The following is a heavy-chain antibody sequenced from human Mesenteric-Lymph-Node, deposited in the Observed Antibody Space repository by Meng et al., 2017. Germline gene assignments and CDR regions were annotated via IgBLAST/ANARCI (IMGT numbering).Heavy chain of an antibody. CDR3: AKRSGVGVYSLDV. J-gene: IGHJ6*02. D-gene: IGHD3-3*01. CDR1: GITFSGYA. CDR2: ISSTGATT. V-gene: IGHV3-23*01. Sequence: GESLKISSEASGITFSGYAMSWVRQAPGKGPEWVSGISSTGATTYYADSVMGRFGISRDNSENRLYLQMNSLRAEDAAVYYCAKRSGVGVYSLDVWGQGTTVTVSS.